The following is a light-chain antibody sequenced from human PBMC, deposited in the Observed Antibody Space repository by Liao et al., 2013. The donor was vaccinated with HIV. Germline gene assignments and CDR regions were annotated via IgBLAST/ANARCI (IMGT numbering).Light chain of an antibody. CDR1: KLEDKY. CDR2: QDN. J-gene: IGLJ1*01. Sequence: SYELTQPPSVAVSPGQTASIPCSGDKLEDKYVCWYQQKPGQSPVLVIYQDNKRPSGIPERFSGSNSGNTATLTISGAQTIDEADYYCQAGDSSSSHVFGPGTKVTVL. V-gene: IGLV3-1*01. CDR3: QAGDSSSSHV.